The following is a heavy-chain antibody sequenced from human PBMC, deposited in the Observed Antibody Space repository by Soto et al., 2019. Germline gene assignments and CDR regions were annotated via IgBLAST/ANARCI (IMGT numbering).Heavy chain of an antibody. CDR2: INAGNGNT. J-gene: IGHJ5*02. D-gene: IGHD2-21*02. CDR3: ARSPYGGGDCPPGCFDP. Sequence: ASVKVSCKASGYTFTSYAMHWVRQAPGQRLEWMGWINAGNGNTKYSQKFQGRVTITRDTSASTAYMELSSLRSEDTAVYYCARSPYGGGDCPPGCFDPWGQGTLVTVSS. V-gene: IGHV1-3*01. CDR1: GYTFTSYA.